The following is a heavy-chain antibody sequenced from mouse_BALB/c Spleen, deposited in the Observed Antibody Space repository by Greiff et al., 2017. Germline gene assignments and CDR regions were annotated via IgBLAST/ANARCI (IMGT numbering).Heavy chain of an antibody. D-gene: IGHD1-1*01. J-gene: IGHJ2*01. Sequence: EVQGVESGGGLVKPGGSLKLSCAASGFTFSSYAMSWVRQTPEKRLEWVASISSGGSTYYPDSVKGRFTISRDNARNILYLQMSSLRSEDTAMYYCARGHGSSYYFDYWGQGTTLTVSS. CDR2: ISSGGST. CDR3: ARGHGSSYYFDY. V-gene: IGHV5-6-5*01. CDR1: GFTFSSYA.